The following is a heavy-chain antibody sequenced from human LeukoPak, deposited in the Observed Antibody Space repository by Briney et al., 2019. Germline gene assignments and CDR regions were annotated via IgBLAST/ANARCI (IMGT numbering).Heavy chain of an antibody. D-gene: IGHD1-26*01. CDR1: TFSSYW. CDR2: IYSSGST. CDR3: AKSGGYGLIDY. Sequence: TFSSYWMGWIRQPPGKGLEWIGSIYSSGSTYYNASLQSRVTISIETSKNQISLRLNSVTAADTAMYYCAKSGGYGLIDYWGQGTLVTVSS. V-gene: IGHV4-39*01. J-gene: IGHJ4*02.